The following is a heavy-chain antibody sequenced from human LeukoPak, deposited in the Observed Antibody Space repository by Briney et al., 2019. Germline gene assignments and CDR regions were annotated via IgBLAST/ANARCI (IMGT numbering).Heavy chain of an antibody. CDR3: AREPGSPNWFDP. CDR2: INPNSGGT. V-gene: IGHV1-2*02. Sequence: ASVKVSCKASGYTFTGYYMLWVRQAPGQGLEWMGWINPNSGGTNYAQKFQGRVTMTRDTSISTAYMELSRLRSDDTAVYYCAREPGSPNWFDPWGQGTLVTVSS. CDR1: GYTFTGYY. J-gene: IGHJ5*02. D-gene: IGHD6-13*01.